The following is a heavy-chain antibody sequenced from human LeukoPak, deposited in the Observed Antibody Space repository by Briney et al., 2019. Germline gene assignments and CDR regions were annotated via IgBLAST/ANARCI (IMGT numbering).Heavy chain of an antibody. CDR3: ASRPYCGGDCYSLDAFDI. CDR1: GGSISSYY. V-gene: IGHV4-59*01. CDR2: IYYSGST. J-gene: IGHJ3*02. D-gene: IGHD2-21*02. Sequence: SETLSLTCTVSGGSISSYYWSWIRQPPGKGLEWIGYIYYSGSTNYNPSLMSRVTISVDTSKNQFSLKLSSVPAADPAVYYCASRPYCGGDCYSLDAFDIWGQGTMVTVSS.